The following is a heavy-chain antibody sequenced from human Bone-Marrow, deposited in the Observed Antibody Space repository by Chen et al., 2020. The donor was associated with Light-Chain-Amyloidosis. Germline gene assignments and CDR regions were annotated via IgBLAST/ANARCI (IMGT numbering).Heavy chain of an antibody. V-gene: IGHV3-7*01. CDR2: IKGDGSEK. CDR1: GFTFSSYW. J-gene: IGHJ1*01. D-gene: IGHD3-22*01. Sequence: EVQLVESGGGLVQPEGSLRLSCAASGFTFSSYWMTWVRQAPGKGLEWVANIKGDGSEKYYVDSVKGRFTISRDNAKNSLYLQINSLRAEDTAVYYCVRDRAVITTHEYFEHWGQGTLVTVSS. CDR3: VRDRAVITTHEYFEH.